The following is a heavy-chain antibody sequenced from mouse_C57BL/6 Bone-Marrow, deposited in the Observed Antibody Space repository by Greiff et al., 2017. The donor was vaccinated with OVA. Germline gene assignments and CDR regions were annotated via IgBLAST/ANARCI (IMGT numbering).Heavy chain of an antibody. J-gene: IGHJ4*01. CDR1: GFTFSSYA. D-gene: IGHD6-1*01. CDR2: ISDGGSYT. V-gene: IGHV5-4*01. CDR3: ARDGPLTWSDAMDY. Sequence: EVNLVESGGGLVKPGGSLKLSCAASGFTFSSYAMSWVRQTPEKRLEWVATISDGGSYTYYPDNVKGRFTISRDNVKNNLYLQMSHLKSEDTAMYYCARDGPLTWSDAMDYWGQGTSVTVSS.